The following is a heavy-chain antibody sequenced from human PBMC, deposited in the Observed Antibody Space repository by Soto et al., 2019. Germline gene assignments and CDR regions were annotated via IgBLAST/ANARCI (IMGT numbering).Heavy chain of an antibody. Sequence: GGSLRLSCAASGFTFSSYAMSWVRQAPGKGLEWVSAISGSGGSTYYADSVKGRFTISRDNSKNTLYLQMNSLRAEDTAVYYCATGLYSSSWYGFGYWGQGTLVTVSS. CDR1: GFTFSSYA. V-gene: IGHV3-23*01. CDR2: ISGSGGST. D-gene: IGHD6-13*01. CDR3: ATGLYSSSWYGFGY. J-gene: IGHJ4*02.